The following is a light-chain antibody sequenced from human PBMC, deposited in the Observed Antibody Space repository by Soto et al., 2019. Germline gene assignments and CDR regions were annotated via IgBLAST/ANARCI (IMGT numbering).Light chain of an antibody. CDR3: QQYNSYPWT. CDR1: QNLDTW. CDR2: DAS. V-gene: IGKV1-5*01. J-gene: IGKJ1*01. Sequence: DIQMTQSPSTLSASVGDRVTITCRASQNLDTWLAWYQQKPGKAPKVLIYDASNLESGVPSRFSGSGSGTEFTLTITSLQPDDFATYYCQQYNSYPWTFGQGTKVDIK.